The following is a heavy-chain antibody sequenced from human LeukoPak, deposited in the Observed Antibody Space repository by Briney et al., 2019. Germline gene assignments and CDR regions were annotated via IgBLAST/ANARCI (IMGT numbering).Heavy chain of an antibody. Sequence: PSETLSPTCTVSGGSISSGSYYWSWIRQPAGKGLEWIGRIYTSGSTNYNPSLKSRVTISVDTSKNQFSLKLSSVTAADTAVYYCARLSGYDSYWGQGTLVTVSS. V-gene: IGHV4-61*02. CDR3: ARLSGYDSY. CDR1: GGSISSGSYY. J-gene: IGHJ4*02. D-gene: IGHD5-12*01. CDR2: IYTSGST.